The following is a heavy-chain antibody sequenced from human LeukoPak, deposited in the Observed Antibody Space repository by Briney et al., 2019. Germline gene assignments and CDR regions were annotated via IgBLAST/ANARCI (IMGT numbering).Heavy chain of an antibody. V-gene: IGHV4-59*01. CDR2: IYYSGST. CDR3: ARVGYCSGGSCYSSPLFDY. J-gene: IGHJ4*02. D-gene: IGHD2-15*01. CDR1: GGSISSYY. Sequence: PSETLSLTCTVSGGSISSYYWSWIRQPPGKGLEWIGYIYYSGSTNYNPSLKSRVTISVDTSKNQFSLQLSSVTAADTAVYYCARVGYCSGGSCYSSPLFDYWGQGTLVTVSS.